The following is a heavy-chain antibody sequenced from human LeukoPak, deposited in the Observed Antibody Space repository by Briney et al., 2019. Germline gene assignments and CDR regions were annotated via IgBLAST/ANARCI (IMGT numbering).Heavy chain of an antibody. CDR2: IWHDGSDE. Sequence: GGSLRLSCAASGLTFSSYIMHWVRQAPGKGLEWVALIWHDGSDEYYADSVKGRFTISRDNSKNTLYLQMNGLRPEDTAVYHCAKETDAFDFWGQGTMVAVFS. J-gene: IGHJ3*01. CDR1: GLTFSSYI. V-gene: IGHV3-30*02. CDR3: AKETDAFDF.